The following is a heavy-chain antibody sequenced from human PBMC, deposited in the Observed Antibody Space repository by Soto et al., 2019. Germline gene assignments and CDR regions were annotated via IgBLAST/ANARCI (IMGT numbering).Heavy chain of an antibody. D-gene: IGHD1-20*01. CDR3: ANRGVGLTGRVYYYYGMDV. CDR1: GFTFSSYG. CDR2: ISYDGSNK. Sequence: QVQLVESGGGVVQPGRSLRLSCAASGFTFSSYGMHWVRQAPGKGLEWVAVISYDGSNKYYADSVKGRFTISRDNSKXXLXXQMNSLRAEDTAVYYCANRGVGLTGRVYYYYGMDVWGQGTTVTVSS. J-gene: IGHJ6*02. V-gene: IGHV3-30*18.